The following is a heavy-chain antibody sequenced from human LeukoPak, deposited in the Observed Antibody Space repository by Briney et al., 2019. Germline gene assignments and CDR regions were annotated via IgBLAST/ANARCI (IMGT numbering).Heavy chain of an antibody. CDR1: GFTFSSYS. D-gene: IGHD1-26*01. J-gene: IGHJ5*02. V-gene: IGHV3-21*01. CDR2: ISSSSSYI. CDR3: ARDSGREEIWFDH. Sequence: GGSLRLSCAASGFTFSSYSMNWVRQAPGKGLEWVSSISSSSSYIYYADSVKGRFTISRDNAKNSLYLQMNSLRAEDTAVYYCARDSGREEIWFDHWGQGTLVTVSS.